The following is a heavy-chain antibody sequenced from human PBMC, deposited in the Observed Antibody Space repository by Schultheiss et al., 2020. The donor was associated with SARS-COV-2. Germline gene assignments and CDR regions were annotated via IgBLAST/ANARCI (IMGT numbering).Heavy chain of an antibody. Sequence: SETLSLTCTVSGGSISSGGYYWSWIRQHPGKGLEWIGYIYYSGSTYYNPSLKSRVTISVDTSKNQFSLKLSSVTAADTAVYYCARKYCSGGSCPDDYWGQGTLVTVSS. V-gene: IGHV4-31*03. CDR1: GGSISSGGYY. J-gene: IGHJ4*02. CDR2: IYYSGST. D-gene: IGHD2-15*01. CDR3: ARKYCSGGSCPDDY.